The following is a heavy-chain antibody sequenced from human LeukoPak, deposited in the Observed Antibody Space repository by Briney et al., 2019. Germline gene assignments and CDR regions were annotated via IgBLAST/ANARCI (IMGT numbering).Heavy chain of an antibody. V-gene: IGHV3-30*04. J-gene: IGHJ4*02. CDR1: GFTFSSYA. CDR3: ARGRGSDY. D-gene: IGHD3-10*01. Sequence: GGSLRLSCAASGFTFSSYAMHWVRQAPGKGLEWVAVISYDGSNKYYADSVKGRFTISRDNAKNTLYLQMNSLRAEDTAVYYCARGRGSDYWGQGTLVTVSS. CDR2: ISYDGSNK.